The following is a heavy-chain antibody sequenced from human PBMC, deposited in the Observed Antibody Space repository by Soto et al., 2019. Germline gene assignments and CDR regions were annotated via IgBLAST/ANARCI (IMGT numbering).Heavy chain of an antibody. V-gene: IGHV3-74*01. CDR2: VVPDGSGT. CDR1: GFPFSRYW. Sequence: PGGSLRLSCAGSGFPFSRYWRHWVRQVPGKGLMWVANVVPDGSGTTYADSVKGRFTISRDNAKNMLYLQMNSLRVEDTALYYCARDVNAEPFDLWGQGTLVTVYS. J-gene: IGHJ5*02. CDR3: ARDVNAEPFDL.